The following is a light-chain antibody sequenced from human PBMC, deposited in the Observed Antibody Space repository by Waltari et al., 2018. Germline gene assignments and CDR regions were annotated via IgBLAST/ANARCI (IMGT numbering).Light chain of an antibody. CDR1: QRFDSY. CDR3: QLRIKWPPEIT. Sequence: EIVLTQSPVTLSLSPGERATLPCRASQRFDSYLPWDHQNRGQPPRLLIYDTSNRATGIPARFSGSGSGTDFTLTISSLEPDDFAVYFCQLRIKWPPEITFGQGTRLEIK. J-gene: IGKJ5*01. CDR2: DTS. V-gene: IGKV3-11*01.